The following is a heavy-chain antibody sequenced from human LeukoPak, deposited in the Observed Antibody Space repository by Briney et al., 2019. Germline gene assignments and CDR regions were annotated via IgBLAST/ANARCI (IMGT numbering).Heavy chain of an antibody. Sequence: SETLSLTCTVSGGSISSGSYYWSWIRQPAGKGLEWIGRIYTSGTTNCNPSLKSRVTISVDTSNNQFSLKLSSVTAADTAVYYCARAQVGATGFDYWGQGTLVTVSS. V-gene: IGHV4-61*02. CDR1: GGSISSGSYY. D-gene: IGHD1-26*01. CDR3: ARAQVGATGFDY. J-gene: IGHJ4*02. CDR2: IYTSGTT.